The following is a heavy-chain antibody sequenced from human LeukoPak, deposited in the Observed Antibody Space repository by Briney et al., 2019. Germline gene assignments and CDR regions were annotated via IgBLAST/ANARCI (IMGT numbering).Heavy chain of an antibody. CDR1: GFTFSTYW. CDR3: TRRVDATRWYDP. Sequence: GGSLRLSCAASGFTFSTYWMHWVRQAPGEGLVWVSRINSDGSSTNYADSVKGRFTISRDNAKNTLYLQMNSLRVEGTAVYYCTRRVDATRWYDPWGQGTLVTVSS. V-gene: IGHV3-74*01. D-gene: IGHD2-15*01. J-gene: IGHJ5*02. CDR2: INSDGSST.